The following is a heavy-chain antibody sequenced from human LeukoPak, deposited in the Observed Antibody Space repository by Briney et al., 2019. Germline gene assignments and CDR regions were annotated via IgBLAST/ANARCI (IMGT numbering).Heavy chain of an antibody. Sequence: SETLSLTCTVPGGSVSSYYWSWIRQPPGKGLEWIGYISYSGSTNYNPSLQSRVTISVDTSKNQFSLNLNSVTAADTAVYYCARGGAARLHFQNWGQGTLVTVSS. V-gene: IGHV4-59*02. J-gene: IGHJ1*01. CDR2: ISYSGST. CDR1: GGSVSSYY. D-gene: IGHD6-6*01. CDR3: ARGGAARLHFQN.